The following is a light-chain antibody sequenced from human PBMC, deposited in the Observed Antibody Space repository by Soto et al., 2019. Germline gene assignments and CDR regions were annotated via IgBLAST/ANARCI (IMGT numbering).Light chain of an antibody. CDR3: QQYHNSPRT. V-gene: IGKV3-20*01. CDR2: DTS. J-gene: IGKJ1*01. Sequence: ETLLTQSPGTLSLSPGERATLSCRASQSVGGSSLAWYQQRPGQAPRLLIYDTSNRATGISDRFSGSGSGTDFTLTISRLEPEDFAVYYCQQYHNSPRTFGQGTKVDIK. CDR1: QSVGGSS.